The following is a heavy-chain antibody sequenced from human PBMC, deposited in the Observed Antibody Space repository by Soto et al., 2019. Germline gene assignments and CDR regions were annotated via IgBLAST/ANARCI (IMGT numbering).Heavy chain of an antibody. V-gene: IGHV1-18*01. Sequence: ASVKVSCKASGYTFTSYGISWVRQAPGQGLEWMGWISAYNGNTNYAQKLQGRVTTTTDTSTSTAYMELRSLRSDDTAVYYCARDPRVVVVAATPNWFDPWGQGTLVTVSS. D-gene: IGHD2-15*01. CDR3: ARDPRVVVVAATPNWFDP. CDR1: GYTFTSYG. CDR2: ISAYNGNT. J-gene: IGHJ5*02.